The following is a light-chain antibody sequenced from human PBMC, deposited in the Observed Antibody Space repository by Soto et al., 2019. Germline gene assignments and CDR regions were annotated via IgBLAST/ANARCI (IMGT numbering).Light chain of an antibody. CDR3: QQYANLPLT. Sequence: DIQITQSPASLSASVGDRVTITCQASQDINNYLNWYHQKPGKAPKLLISDASNLETGVPSRFSGGGSGTHFTLTIRSLQPEDIATYYCQQYANLPLTFGGGTKVDIK. J-gene: IGKJ4*01. CDR1: QDINNY. CDR2: DAS. V-gene: IGKV1-33*01.